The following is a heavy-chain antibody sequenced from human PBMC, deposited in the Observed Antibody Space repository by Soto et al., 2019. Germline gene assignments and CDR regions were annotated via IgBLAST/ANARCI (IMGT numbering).Heavy chain of an antibody. CDR1: GGTFSSYA. CDR3: ATHLMVRGPRTFDI. Sequence: GASVKVSCKASGGTFSSYAISWVRQAPGQGLEWMGGIIPIFGTANHAQKFQGRVTITADKSTSTAYMELRSLRSDDTAVYYCATHLMVRGPRTFDIWGQGTMVTVSS. CDR2: IIPIFGTA. J-gene: IGHJ3*02. V-gene: IGHV1-69*06. D-gene: IGHD3-10*01.